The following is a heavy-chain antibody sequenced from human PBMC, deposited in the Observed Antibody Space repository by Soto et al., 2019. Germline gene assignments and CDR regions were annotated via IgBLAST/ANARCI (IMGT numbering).Heavy chain of an antibody. D-gene: IGHD3-3*01. CDR1: EFTFSVYS. CDR3: TRGRVMIRRGYDDYYGMDV. CDR2: ISSGSSYI. V-gene: IGHV3-21*02. J-gene: IGHJ6*02. Sequence: DVQLEESGGGLVKPGGSLRLSCVASEFTFSVYSMNWVRQAPGKGLEWVSSISSGSSYIYYADSVKGRFTISRDNDKSSVFLHMNSLRVDDTAVYYCTRGRVMIRRGYDDYYGMDVWGQGTRVTVSS.